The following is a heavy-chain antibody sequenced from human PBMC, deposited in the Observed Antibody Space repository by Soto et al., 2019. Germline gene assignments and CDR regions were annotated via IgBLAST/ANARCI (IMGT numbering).Heavy chain of an antibody. J-gene: IGHJ5*02. V-gene: IGHV4-61*01. Sequence: PSETLSLTCTVSGGSVSSVSYYWSWIRQPPGKGLEWFGYIYYSGSTNYNPSLKSRVTMSVDTSKNQCSRKLSSVTAAATAVYYWARYCSSVTWHGFDAWGQGTLVTVSS. CDR3: ARYCSSVTWHGFDA. CDR2: IYYSGST. CDR1: GGSVSSVSYY. D-gene: IGHD2-2*01.